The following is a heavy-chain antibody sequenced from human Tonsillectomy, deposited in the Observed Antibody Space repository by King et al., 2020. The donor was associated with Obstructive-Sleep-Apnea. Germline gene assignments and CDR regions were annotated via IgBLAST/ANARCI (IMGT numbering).Heavy chain of an antibody. J-gene: IGHJ4*02. Sequence: VQLVESGGGLVRPGGSLRLSCAASGFTLSDYYMSWIRQVPGKGLEWISYISSSGNTIYHADSVKGRFTISRDNAKNSLYLQMNSLRAEDTAVYYCARDGPYASSWDFDSWGQGTLVTVSS. CDR3: ARDGPYASSWDFDS. D-gene: IGHD6-13*01. V-gene: IGHV3-11*01. CDR1: GFTLSDYY. CDR2: ISSSGNTI.